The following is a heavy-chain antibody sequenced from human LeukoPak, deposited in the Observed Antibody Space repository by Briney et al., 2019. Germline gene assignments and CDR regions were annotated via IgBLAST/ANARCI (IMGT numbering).Heavy chain of an antibody. CDR2: ISAYNGNT. Sequence: GASVKVSCKASGYTFTSYGISWVRQAPGQGLEWMGWISAYNGNTNYAQKLQGRVTMTTDTSTSTAYMELRSLRADDTAVYYCARLVPGRIQXXFSDYYXGXDVWGQXXTVT. J-gene: IGHJ6*02. D-gene: IGHD5-18*01. CDR3: ARLVPGRIQXXFSDYYXGXDV. CDR1: GYTFTSYG. V-gene: IGHV1-18*01.